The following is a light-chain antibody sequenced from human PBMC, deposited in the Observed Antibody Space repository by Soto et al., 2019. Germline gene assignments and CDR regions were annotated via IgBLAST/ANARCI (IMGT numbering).Light chain of an antibody. CDR2: DAS. Sequence: EIVLTQSPGTLSLSPGERATLSCRASQSVSTTFLVWYQQKPGQAPRLLIYDASYRATGIPARFSGSGSGTDFTLTISSLEPEDFAVYYCQQRNDWPLTFGQGTRLEIK. CDR1: QSVSTTF. CDR3: QQRNDWPLT. V-gene: IGKV3-11*01. J-gene: IGKJ5*01.